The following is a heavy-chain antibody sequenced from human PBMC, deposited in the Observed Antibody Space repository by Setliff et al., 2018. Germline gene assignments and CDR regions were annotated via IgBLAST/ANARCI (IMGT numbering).Heavy chain of an antibody. CDR3: VREGVDSRSSTDYRYYMDV. CDR1: GGTFSSYG. Sequence: VKVSCKASGGTFSSYGISWVRQAPGQGLEWMGGTIPMFGTTNYARKFLGRVTIITDESTSTAYMQLSSLGSEDTAVYYCVREGVDSRSSTDYRYYMDVWGKGTTVTVSS. CDR2: TIPMFGTT. J-gene: IGHJ6*03. V-gene: IGHV1-69*05. D-gene: IGHD3-22*01.